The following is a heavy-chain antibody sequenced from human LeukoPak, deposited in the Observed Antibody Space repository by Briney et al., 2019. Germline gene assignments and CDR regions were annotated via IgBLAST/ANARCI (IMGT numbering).Heavy chain of an antibody. CDR2: ISGSGGST. D-gene: IGHD3-22*01. V-gene: IGHV3-23*01. J-gene: IGHJ4*02. CDR1: GFTFSSYA. Sequence: PGGSLRLSCAASGFTFSSYAMSWVRQAPGKGLEWVSAISGSGGSTYYADSVKGRFTISRDNSKNTLYLQMNSLRAEDTAVYYCAKDNSPYYYDSSGYNPQPRFDYWGQGTLVTVSS. CDR3: AKDNSPYYYDSSGYNPQPRFDY.